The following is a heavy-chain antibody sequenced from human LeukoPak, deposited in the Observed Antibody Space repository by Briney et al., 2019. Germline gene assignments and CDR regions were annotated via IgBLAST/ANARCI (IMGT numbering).Heavy chain of an antibody. CDR1: GYTFTNYG. D-gene: IGHD6-13*01. CDR3: AREKIPIAAAGTGLVDY. V-gene: IGHV1-18*01. Sequence: ASVKVSCKASGYTFTNYGISWVRQAPGQGLEWMGWISAYNGNTNYAQKLQGRVTMTTDTSTSTAYMELRSLRSDDTAVYYCAREKIPIAAAGTGLVDYWGQGTLVTVSS. CDR2: ISAYNGNT. J-gene: IGHJ4*02.